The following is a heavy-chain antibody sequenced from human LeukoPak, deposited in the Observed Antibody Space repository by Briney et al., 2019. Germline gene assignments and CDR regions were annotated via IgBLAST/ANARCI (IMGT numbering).Heavy chain of an antibody. J-gene: IGHJ6*02. CDR3: ATVMSGIYYYYYGMDV. D-gene: IGHD3-10*01. CDR1: GYTLTELS. V-gene: IGHV1-24*01. Sequence: EASVKVSCKVSGYTLTELSMHWVRQAPGKGLEWMGGLDPEDGETIYAQKFQGRVTMTEDTSTDTAYMELSSLRSEDTAVYYCATVMSGIYYYYYGMDVWGQGTTVTVSS. CDR2: LDPEDGET.